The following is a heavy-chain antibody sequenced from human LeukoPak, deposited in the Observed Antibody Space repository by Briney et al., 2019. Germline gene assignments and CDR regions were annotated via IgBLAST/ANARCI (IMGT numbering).Heavy chain of an antibody. CDR1: GFTFSSYG. J-gene: IGHJ4*02. Sequence: GGSLRLSCAASGFTFSSYGMSWVRQAPGKGLEWVSAISGSGGSTYYADSVKGRFTISRDNSKNTLYLQMNSLRAEDTAVYYCAKTVYDILTGYPYFDYWGQGTLVTVSS. V-gene: IGHV3-23*01. CDR3: AKTVYDILTGYPYFDY. D-gene: IGHD3-9*01. CDR2: ISGSGGST.